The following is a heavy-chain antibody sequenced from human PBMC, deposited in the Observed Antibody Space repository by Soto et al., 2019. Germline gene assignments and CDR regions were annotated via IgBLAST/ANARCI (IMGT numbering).Heavy chain of an antibody. J-gene: IGHJ6*02. CDR1: GFTFSSYG. CDR2: ISYDGSNK. V-gene: IGHV3-30*18. Sequence: QVQLVESGGGMVQPGRSLRLSCAASGFTFSSYGMHWVRQAPGKGLEWVAVISYDGSNKYYADSVKGRFTISRDNSKNTLYLQMNSLRDEDTAVYYCAKDLLGPGRAYGMDVWGQGTTVTVSS. D-gene: IGHD7-27*01. CDR3: AKDLLGPGRAYGMDV.